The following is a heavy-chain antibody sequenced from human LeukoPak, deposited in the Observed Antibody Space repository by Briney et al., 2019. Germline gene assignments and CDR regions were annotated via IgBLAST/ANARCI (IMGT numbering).Heavy chain of an antibody. J-gene: IGHJ4*02. CDR3: ARGYYDSSGYAGY. CDR2: ISSSSSYI. V-gene: IGHV3-21*01. Sequence: GGSLRLSCAASGFTFSGYSMNWVRQAPGKGLEWVSSISSSSSYIYYADSVKGRFTISRDNAKNSLYLQMNSLRAEDTAVYYCARGYYDSSGYAGYWGQGTLVTVSS. CDR1: GFTFSGYS. D-gene: IGHD3-22*01.